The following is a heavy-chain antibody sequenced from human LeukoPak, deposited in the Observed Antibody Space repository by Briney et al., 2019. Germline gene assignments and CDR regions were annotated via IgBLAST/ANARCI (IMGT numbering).Heavy chain of an antibody. J-gene: IGHJ6*04. CDR1: GGSISYYY. D-gene: IGHD6-13*01. CDR2: ISNRGSI. Sequence: KPSETLSLTCTVSGGSISYYYWSWIRQPPGKGLEWIGYISNRGSINCNPSLKSRVTISLDTSKTQFSLRLSSVTAADTAVYYCARDSRSSSWPFYYGIDVWGKGTTVTVSS. V-gene: IGHV4-59*01. CDR3: ARDSRSSSWPFYYGIDV.